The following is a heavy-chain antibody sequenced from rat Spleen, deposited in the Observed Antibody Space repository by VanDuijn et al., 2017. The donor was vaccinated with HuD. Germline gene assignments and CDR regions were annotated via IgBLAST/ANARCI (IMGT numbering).Heavy chain of an antibody. CDR2: IRNKANGYTT. J-gene: IGHJ2*01. CDR1: GFTFTDFY. V-gene: IGHV7-7*01. D-gene: IGHD1-1*01. Sequence: EVKLLESGGGLVQPGGSMRLSCAASGFTFTDFYMNWIRQPAGKAPEWLGFIRNKANGYTTEYNPSVKGRFTISRDNTQNMLYLQMNTLRAEDTATYYCARRGYSGDWGYWGQGVMVTVSS. CDR3: ARRGYSGDWGY.